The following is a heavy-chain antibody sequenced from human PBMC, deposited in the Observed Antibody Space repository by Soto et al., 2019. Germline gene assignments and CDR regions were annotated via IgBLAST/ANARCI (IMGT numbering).Heavy chain of an antibody. V-gene: IGHV5-10-1*01. CDR3: ARTTYYDFWSGYYPYYFDY. D-gene: IGHD3-3*01. J-gene: IGHJ4*02. CDR1: GYSFTSYW. CDR2: IDPSDSYT. Sequence: GESLKISCKGSGYSFTSYWISWVRQMPGKGLEWMGRIDPSDSYTNYSPSFQGHVTISADKSISTAYLQWSSLKASDTAMYYCARTTYYDFWSGYYPYYFDYWGQGTLVTVSS.